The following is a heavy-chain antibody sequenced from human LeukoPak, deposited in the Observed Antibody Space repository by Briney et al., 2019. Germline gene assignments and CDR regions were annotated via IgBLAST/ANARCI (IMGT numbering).Heavy chain of an antibody. CDR1: RFTFSSYW. D-gene: IGHD3-16*01. CDR2: IKQDGSEK. Sequence: GGSLRLSCAASRFTFSSYWMSWVRQAPGKGLEWVANIKQDGSEKYYVDSVKGRFTISRDNAKNSLYLQMNSLRAEDTAVYYCARDTFLGALGHDYWGQGTLVTVSS. V-gene: IGHV3-7*01. J-gene: IGHJ4*02. CDR3: ARDTFLGALGHDY.